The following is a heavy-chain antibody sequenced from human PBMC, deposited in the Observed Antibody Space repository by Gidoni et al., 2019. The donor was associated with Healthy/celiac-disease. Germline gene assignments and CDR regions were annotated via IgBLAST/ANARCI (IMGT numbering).Heavy chain of an antibody. J-gene: IGHJ5*02. CDR3: ARVRLNYDFWSGYYTPNNWFDP. CDR1: GGSFSGYS. V-gene: IGHV4-34*01. D-gene: IGHD3-3*01. CDR2: INHSGST. Sequence: QVQLQQWGAGLLTPSETLSLPCAVYGGSFSGYSWSWIRQPPGKGLEWIGEINHSGSTNYNPSLKRRVTISVDTSKNQFSLKLSSVTAADTAVYYCARVRLNYDFWSGYYTPNNWFDPWGQGTLVTVSS.